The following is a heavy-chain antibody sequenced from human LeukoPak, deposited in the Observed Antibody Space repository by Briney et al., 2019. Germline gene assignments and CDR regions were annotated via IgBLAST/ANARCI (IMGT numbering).Heavy chain of an antibody. Sequence: GGSLRLSCAASGFTFDDYAMHWVRQAPGKGLEWVSLISGDGGSTHYADSVKGRFTISRDNSKNSLYLQMNSLRTEDTALYYCAKDMAYYGDYPSFDYWGQGTLVTVSS. V-gene: IGHV3-43*02. CDR2: ISGDGGST. CDR1: GFTFDDYA. D-gene: IGHD4-17*01. J-gene: IGHJ4*02. CDR3: AKDMAYYGDYPSFDY.